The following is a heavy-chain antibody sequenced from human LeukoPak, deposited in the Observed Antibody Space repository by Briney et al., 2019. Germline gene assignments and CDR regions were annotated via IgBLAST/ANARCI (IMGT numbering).Heavy chain of an antibody. CDR2: IFGGGKT. V-gene: IGHV3-66*01. Sequence: GGSLRLSCAASGFTVNSNYMSWVRHAQGKGLEWVSIIFGGGKTYYADSVKGRFTISGDNSNNALFLQMNSLRAEDTGVYYCASRGLYSDTNGYHPYWGQGTLVTVSS. D-gene: IGHD3-22*01. J-gene: IGHJ4*02. CDR1: GFTVNSNY. CDR3: ASRGLYSDTNGYHPY.